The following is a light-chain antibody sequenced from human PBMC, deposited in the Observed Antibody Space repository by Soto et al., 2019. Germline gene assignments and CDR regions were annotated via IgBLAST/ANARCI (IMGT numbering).Light chain of an antibody. Sequence: QSALTKPASVSGSPGQSITISCTGTSSDVGGFNFVSWFQHHPGKAPKLMIYEVNHRPSGVSNRFSGSKSANTASLTISGLQAEDEADYFCGSHSTSTTLPFVFGSGTKLTVL. CDR3: GSHSTSTTLPFV. CDR1: SSDVGGFNF. CDR2: EVN. J-gene: IGLJ1*01. V-gene: IGLV2-14*01.